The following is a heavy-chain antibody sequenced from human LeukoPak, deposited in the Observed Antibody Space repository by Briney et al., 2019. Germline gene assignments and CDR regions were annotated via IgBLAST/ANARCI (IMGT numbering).Heavy chain of an antibody. Sequence: SETLSLTCTVSGGSISSGSYYWSWIRQPAGKGLEWIGRIYTSGSTNYNPSLKSRVTISVDTSKNQFSLKLSSVTAADTAVYYCARDRKYSSSSAYYVDVWGKGTTVTISS. CDR2: IYTSGST. CDR1: GGSISSGSYY. V-gene: IGHV4-61*02. J-gene: IGHJ6*03. D-gene: IGHD6-13*01. CDR3: ARDRKYSSSSAYYVDV.